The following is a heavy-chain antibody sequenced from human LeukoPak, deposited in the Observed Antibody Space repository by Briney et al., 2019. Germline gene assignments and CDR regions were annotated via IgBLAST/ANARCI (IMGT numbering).Heavy chain of an antibody. J-gene: IGHJ3*02. V-gene: IGHV4-39*02. Sequence: SETLSLTCTASGGFINSGDYYWGWIRQPPGKGLEWIGSIYYSGNTYYNPSLKSRVTISVDTSKNQFSLKLSSVTAADTAVYYCARDSGYCSGGSCYFDAFDIWGQGTMVTVSS. CDR3: ARDSGYCSGGSCYFDAFDI. D-gene: IGHD2-15*01. CDR2: IYYSGNT. CDR1: GGFINSGDYY.